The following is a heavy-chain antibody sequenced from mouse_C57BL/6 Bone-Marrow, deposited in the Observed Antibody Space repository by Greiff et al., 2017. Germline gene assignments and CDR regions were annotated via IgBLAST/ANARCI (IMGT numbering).Heavy chain of an antibody. CDR1: GFNIKDYY. CDR2: IDPEDGDT. CDR3: IIYYYGSSYWYFEV. Sequence: VQLQQSGAELVRPGASVKLSCTASGFNIKDYYMHWVKQRPEQGLEWIGRIDPEDGDTEYAPKFQGKATMTADTSSNTAYLQLSSLTSEDTAVYYCIIYYYGSSYWYFEVWGTGTTGTVSS. J-gene: IGHJ1*03. V-gene: IGHV14-1*01. D-gene: IGHD1-1*01.